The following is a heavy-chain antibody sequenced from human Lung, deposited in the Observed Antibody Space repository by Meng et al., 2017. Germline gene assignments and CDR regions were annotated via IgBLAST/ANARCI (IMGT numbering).Heavy chain of an antibody. CDR2: IKSNSVCGTT. V-gene: IGHV3-15*01. CDR3: ATGAAAADH. CDR1: AIGASDGW. J-gene: IGHJ4*02. Sequence: VQLGESGGGWVRPGGPLWVSSLASAIGASDGWMNGVRRAPGKGLEWVGGIKSNSVCGTTDYAAPMKGRFTISRDDSKNTLYLQMNSLITEYTAVYFCATGAAAADHWGQGTLFTVSS. D-gene: IGHD6-13*01.